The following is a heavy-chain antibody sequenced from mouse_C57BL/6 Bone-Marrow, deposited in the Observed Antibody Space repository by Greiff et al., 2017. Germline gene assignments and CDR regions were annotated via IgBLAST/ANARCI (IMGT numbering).Heavy chain of an antibody. CDR2: IDPSDSYT. J-gene: IGHJ1*03. CDR3: ATTVVPFDV. V-gene: IGHV1-69*01. CDR1: GYTFTSYW. D-gene: IGHD1-1*01. Sequence: QVQLQQPGAELVMPGASVKLSCKASGYTFTSYWMHWVKQRPGQGLAWIGEIDPSDSYTNYNQKFKGKSTLTVDKSSSTAYMQLSSLTSEDSAVYYCATTVVPFDVWGTGTTVTVSS.